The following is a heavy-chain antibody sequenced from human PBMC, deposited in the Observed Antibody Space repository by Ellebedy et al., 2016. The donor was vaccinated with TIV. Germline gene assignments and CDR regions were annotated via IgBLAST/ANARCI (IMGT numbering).Heavy chain of an antibody. Sequence: MPSETLSLTCTVSGGSISSYYWSWIRQPPGKGLEWIWYIYYSGSTNYNPSLKSRVTISVATSKNQFSRKLSSVTAAETDVYYCARDSFGSRNYFDYWGQGTLVTVSS. CDR2: IYYSGST. D-gene: IGHD3-10*01. CDR3: ARDSFGSRNYFDY. J-gene: IGHJ4*02. V-gene: IGHV4-59*01. CDR1: GGSISSYY.